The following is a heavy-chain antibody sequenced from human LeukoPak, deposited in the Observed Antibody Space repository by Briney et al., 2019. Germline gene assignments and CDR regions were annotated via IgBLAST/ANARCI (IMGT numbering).Heavy chain of an antibody. Sequence: GGSLRLSCVASGFTFGKYWMSWVRQARGKGLESVANIKLDGSEKNYVDSVKGRFTISRDNTKNSLYLQMNSLRAEDTAVFYCARDQYDTWSRRGNFDSWGQGTLVIVSS. D-gene: IGHD3-3*01. J-gene: IGHJ4*02. CDR2: IKLDGSEK. CDR1: GFTFGKYW. CDR3: ARDQYDTWSRRGNFDS. V-gene: IGHV3-7*03.